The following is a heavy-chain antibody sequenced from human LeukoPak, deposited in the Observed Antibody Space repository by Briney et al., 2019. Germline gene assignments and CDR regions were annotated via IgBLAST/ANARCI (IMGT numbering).Heavy chain of an antibody. CDR3: ARGGDYGDLRYFDY. CDR1: GGSINNYY. J-gene: IGHJ4*02. CDR2: IYYRGST. V-gene: IGHV4-59*01. D-gene: IGHD4-17*01. Sequence: SETLSLTCTVSGGSINNYYWSWIRQPPGKRLEWIGYIYYRGSTNYNPSLKSRVTFSVDTSKNQFSLKLNSVTAADTAVYYCARGGDYGDLRYFDYWGQGTLVTVSS.